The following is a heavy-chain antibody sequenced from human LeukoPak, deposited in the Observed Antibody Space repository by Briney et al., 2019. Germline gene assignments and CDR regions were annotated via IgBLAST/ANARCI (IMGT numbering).Heavy chain of an antibody. D-gene: IGHD2-15*01. CDR1: RFTFSSAW. J-gene: IGHJ5*02. V-gene: IGHV4-4*02. Sequence: GSLRLSCAASRFTFSSAWMTWVSQPPGKGLEWIGEINHSGSTNYNPSFKSRVTISVDTSKNQFSLKLISVTTADTAVYYCAKGRPWRLVLPTTKKQNWFYPWGQGTLVTVSS. CDR3: AKGRPWRLVLPTTKKQNWFYP. CDR2: INHSGST.